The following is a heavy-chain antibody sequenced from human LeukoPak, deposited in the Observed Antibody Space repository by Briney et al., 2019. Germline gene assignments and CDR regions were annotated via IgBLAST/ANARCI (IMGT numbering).Heavy chain of an antibody. Sequence: GGSLGLSCAASGFTFSTYVMSWVRQAPGKGLEWVSAISGSGGSTYYADSVKGRFTISRDNSKNTLYLQMNSLGADDTAVYYCAKGNWRYFDYWGQGTLVTVSS. CDR3: AKGNWRYFDY. CDR2: ISGSGGST. CDR1: GFTFSTYV. D-gene: IGHD1-1*01. J-gene: IGHJ4*02. V-gene: IGHV3-23*01.